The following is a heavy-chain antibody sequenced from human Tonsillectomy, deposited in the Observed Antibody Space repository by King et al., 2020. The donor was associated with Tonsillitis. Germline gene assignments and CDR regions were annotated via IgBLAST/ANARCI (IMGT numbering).Heavy chain of an antibody. J-gene: IGHJ5*02. CDR2: ISGSGSST. V-gene: IGHV3-23*04. D-gene: IGHD1-20*01. CDR1: GFTFSTYV. Sequence: VQLVESGGGLVQPGGSPRLSCAASGFTFSTYVLSWVRQAPGKGLEWVSSISGSGSSTNYADSVKGRFTISRDNSKHTLYLQMNSLRAEDTAIYYCAKNNWNDVKAHNWFDPWGQGALVTVSS. CDR3: AKNNWNDVKAHNWFDP.